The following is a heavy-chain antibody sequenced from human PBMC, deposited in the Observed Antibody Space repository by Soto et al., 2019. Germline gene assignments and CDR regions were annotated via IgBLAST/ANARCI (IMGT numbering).Heavy chain of an antibody. CDR2: IDWDDDK. Sequence: SVPTLVNPTQTLTLTWTFSGFSLSTSGMRVSWIRQPPGKALEWLARIDWDDDKFYSTSLKTRLTISKDTSKNQVVLTMTNMDPVDTATYYCARIRAGYGDFGAFDIWGQGTMVTVSS. CDR3: ARIRAGYGDFGAFDI. V-gene: IGHV2-70*04. D-gene: IGHD4-17*01. CDR1: GFSLSTSGMR. J-gene: IGHJ3*02.